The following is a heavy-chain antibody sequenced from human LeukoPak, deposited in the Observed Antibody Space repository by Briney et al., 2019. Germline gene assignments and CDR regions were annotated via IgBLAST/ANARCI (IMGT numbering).Heavy chain of an antibody. CDR3: ARQPTGFPNWFHP. V-gene: IGHV4-39*01. CDR1: GDSIISSSYN. J-gene: IGHJ5*02. D-gene: IGHD2-8*02. Sequence: PSDTLSLTCTVSGDSIISSSYNWGWIRQPPGKGLEWIGTIYYSGTTYYNPSLKSRVTISVDTSKNQFSLKVNSVTAADTAVYYCARQPTGFPNWFHPWGQGTRVTVSS. CDR2: IYYSGTT.